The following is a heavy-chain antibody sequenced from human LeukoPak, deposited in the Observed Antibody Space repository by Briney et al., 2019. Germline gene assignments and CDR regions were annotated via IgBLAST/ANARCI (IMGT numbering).Heavy chain of an antibody. CDR1: GYTFTSYY. CDR2: IIPIFGTA. CDR3: ARERGELYDSSGYYFFDY. V-gene: IGHV1-69*13. Sequence: ASVKVSCKASGYTFTSYYMHWVRQAPGQGLEWMGGIIPIFGTANYAQKFQGRVTITADESTSTAYMELSSLRSEDTAVYYCARERGELYDSSGYYFFDYWGQGTLVTVSS. D-gene: IGHD3-22*01. J-gene: IGHJ4*02.